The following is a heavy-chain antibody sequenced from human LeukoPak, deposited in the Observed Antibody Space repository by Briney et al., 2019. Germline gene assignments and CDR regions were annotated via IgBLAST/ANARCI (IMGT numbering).Heavy chain of an antibody. Sequence: ASETLSLTCAVYGGSFSGYYWSWIRQPPGKGLEWIGEINHSGSTNYNPSLKSRVTISVDTSKNQFSLKLSSVTAADTAVYYCASTLRGVIFGYFDYWGQGTLVTVSS. CDR2: INHSGST. J-gene: IGHJ4*02. D-gene: IGHD3-10*01. CDR1: GGSFSGYY. V-gene: IGHV4-34*01. CDR3: ASTLRGVIFGYFDY.